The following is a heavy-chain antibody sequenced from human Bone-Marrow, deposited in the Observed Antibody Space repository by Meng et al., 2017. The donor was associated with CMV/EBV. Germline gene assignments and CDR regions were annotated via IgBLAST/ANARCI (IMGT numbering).Heavy chain of an antibody. CDR3: VKDSQRLGTYSFDY. CDR1: GFTFADYA. Sequence: SLKISCTTSGFTFADYAMHWVWQAPGKGLEWVSGINWNSGRMAFADSLEGRFTISRDNAKSSLNLQMNNLRTEDTALYYCVKDSQRLGTYSFDYWGQGTLVTVSS. CDR2: INWNSGRM. V-gene: IGHV3-9*01. D-gene: IGHD3-16*01. J-gene: IGHJ4*02.